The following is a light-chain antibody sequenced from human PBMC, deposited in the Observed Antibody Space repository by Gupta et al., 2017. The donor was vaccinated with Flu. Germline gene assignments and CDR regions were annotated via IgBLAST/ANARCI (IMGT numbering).Light chain of an antibody. CDR3: NYQDTYGAHFV. V-gene: IGLV3-19*01. CDR2: GDK. J-gene: IGLJ1*01. CDR1: GIGGYI. Sequence: GHTVRTTGQGDGIGGYIESWDLQRSGQAPRLIIFGDKSRPSGIPDRFSGSSSGSTAAFTITGAQAEEEADDDCNYQDTYGAHFVFGSGTKGTVL.